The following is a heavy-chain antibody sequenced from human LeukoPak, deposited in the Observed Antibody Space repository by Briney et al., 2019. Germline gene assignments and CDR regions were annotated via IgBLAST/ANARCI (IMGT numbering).Heavy chain of an antibody. CDR3: ARGEGGSYVSYYGMDV. CDR1: GDSVSSNSAA. Sequence: SQTLSLTCAISGDSVSSNSAAWNWIRQSPSRGLEWLGRTYYRSKWYNDYAVSVKSRTTINPDTSKNQFSLQLNSVTPEDTAVYYCARGEGGSYVSYYGMDVWGQGTTVTVSS. V-gene: IGHV6-1*01. CDR2: TYYRSKWYN. D-gene: IGHD1-26*01. J-gene: IGHJ6*02.